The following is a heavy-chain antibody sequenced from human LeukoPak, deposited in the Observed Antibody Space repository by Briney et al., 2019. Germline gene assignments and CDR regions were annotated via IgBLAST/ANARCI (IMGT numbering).Heavy chain of an antibody. CDR1: GYTFTSFG. V-gene: IGHV1-18*01. D-gene: IGHD5-24*01. Sequence: GASVKVSCKTSGYTFTSFGLSWVRQAPGQGLEWMGWISTYSGETNYAQKPQGRVTMTTDTSTSTAYMELRSLRSDDTAVYYCARYDGFDYYFDYWGQGTLVTVSS. J-gene: IGHJ4*02. CDR3: ARYDGFDYYFDY. CDR2: ISTYSGET.